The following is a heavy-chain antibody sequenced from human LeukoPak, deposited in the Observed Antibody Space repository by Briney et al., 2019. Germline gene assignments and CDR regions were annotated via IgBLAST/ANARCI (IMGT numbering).Heavy chain of an antibody. J-gene: IGHJ6*02. CDR2: INRDGSER. CDR1: GFTFSNYW. V-gene: IGHV3-7*03. Sequence: GGSLRLSCAASGFTFSNYWMTWVRQAPGKGLEWVANINRDGSERYYVDSVKGRFTISRDDAKSSLYLQMDSLRAEDTAVYYCARRNAMDVWGQGTTVIVFS. CDR3: ARRNAMDV.